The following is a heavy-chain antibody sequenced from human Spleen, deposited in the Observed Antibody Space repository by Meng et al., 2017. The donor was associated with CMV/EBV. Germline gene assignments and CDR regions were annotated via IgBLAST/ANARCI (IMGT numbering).Heavy chain of an antibody. V-gene: IGHV1-69*05. CDR2: IIPIFGTI. J-gene: IGHJ4*02. D-gene: IGHD3-22*01. CDR1: RGTLSSYA. CDR3: ARAGYYYDSSGFYYAFEC. Sequence: SVKVSCKASRGTLSSYAISWVRQAPGQGLEWMGGIIPIFGTINYAQKFQDRVTITTDESTSTAYMELSSLRSEDTALYYCARAGYYYDSSGFYYAFECWGQGTLVTVSS.